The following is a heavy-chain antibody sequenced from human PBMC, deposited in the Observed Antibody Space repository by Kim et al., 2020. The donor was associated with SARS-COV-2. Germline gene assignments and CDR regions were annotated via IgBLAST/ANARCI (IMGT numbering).Heavy chain of an antibody. D-gene: IGHD3-10*01. J-gene: IGHJ4*02. V-gene: IGHV3-33*01. Sequence: YYADSVKGRFTISRDNSKNTLYLQMNSLRAEDTAVYYCARAGILWFTEDYWGQGTLVTVSS. CDR3: ARAGILWFTEDY.